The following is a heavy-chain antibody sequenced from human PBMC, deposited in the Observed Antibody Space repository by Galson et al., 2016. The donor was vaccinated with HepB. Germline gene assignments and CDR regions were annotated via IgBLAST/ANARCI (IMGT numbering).Heavy chain of an antibody. V-gene: IGHV3-7*03. J-gene: IGHJ4*02. CDR2: IKYHGSET. CDR1: GFSFSGYW. Sequence: SLRLSCAACGFSFSGYWMSWVRQAPGKGLEWVANIKYHGSETYYVDSVKGRFTISRENTRNSLFLQMNNLRAEDTAVYYCAREDYGVDCWGQGTMVTVSS. CDR3: AREDYGVDC. D-gene: IGHD3-16*01.